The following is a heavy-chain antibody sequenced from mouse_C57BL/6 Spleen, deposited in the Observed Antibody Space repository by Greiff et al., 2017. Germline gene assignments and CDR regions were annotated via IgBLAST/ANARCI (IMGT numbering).Heavy chain of an antibody. CDR1: GYTFTSYW. CDR3: ARSLPRYYFDD. V-gene: IGHV1-7*01. CDR2: INPSSGYT. J-gene: IGHJ2*01. Sequence: QVQLQQSGAELAKPGASVKLSCKASGYTFTSYWMHWVKQRPGQGLEWIGYINPSSGYTKYNQKFKDKATFTADKSSSTAYMQLSSLTYEDSAVYYCARSLPRYYFDDWGQGTTLTVSS.